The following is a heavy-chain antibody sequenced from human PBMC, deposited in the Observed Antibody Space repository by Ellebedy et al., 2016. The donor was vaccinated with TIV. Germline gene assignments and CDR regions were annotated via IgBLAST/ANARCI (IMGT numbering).Heavy chain of an antibody. J-gene: IGHJ6*02. CDR3: ARVRRGSSGMDV. V-gene: IGHV1-2*02. Sequence: ASVKVSCKASGYTFSAFYMHWVRQAPGQGLEWMGWINPDSGVTNFAQKFQGRVTMTRDTSVNTAYMELSRLESADTAVYYCARVRRGSSGMDVWGQGTTVTVS. CDR2: INPDSGVT. CDR1: GYTFSAFY. D-gene: IGHD6-13*01.